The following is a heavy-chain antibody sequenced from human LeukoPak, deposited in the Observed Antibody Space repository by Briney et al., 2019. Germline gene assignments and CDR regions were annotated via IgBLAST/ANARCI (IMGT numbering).Heavy chain of an antibody. Sequence: SVKVSCKASGGTFSSYAISWVRQAPGQGLEWMGRIIPIFGTANYAQKFQGRVTITTDESTSTAYMELSSLRSEDTAVYYCASSDYYDFWSGADIWGQGTMVTVSS. CDR2: IIPIFGTA. CDR1: GGTFSSYA. CDR3: ASSDYYDFWSGADI. D-gene: IGHD3-3*01. V-gene: IGHV1-69*05. J-gene: IGHJ3*02.